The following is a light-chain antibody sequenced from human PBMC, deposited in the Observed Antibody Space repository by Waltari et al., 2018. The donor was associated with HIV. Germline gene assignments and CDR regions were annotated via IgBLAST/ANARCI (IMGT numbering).Light chain of an antibody. V-gene: IGKV1-39*01. J-gene: IGKJ2*01. CDR3: QQSHVTPHT. CDR1: QSISYY. CDR2: GAS. Sequence: IQMTQSPSSLSASVGDRVTITCRASQSISYYLNWYQQKPGTAPKLLIHGASSLQSGVPSRFSGSGFGTDFTLTISSLQPEDFASYFCQQSHVTPHTFGQGTKLEIK.